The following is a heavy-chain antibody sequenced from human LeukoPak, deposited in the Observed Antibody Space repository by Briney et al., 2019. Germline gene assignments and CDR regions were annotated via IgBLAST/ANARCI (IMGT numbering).Heavy chain of an antibody. CDR1: GFTFRNYV. V-gene: IGHV3-30-3*01. J-gene: IGHJ4*02. CDR2: MSYDGSNK. Sequence: GGSLRLSCAASGFTFRNYVMHCVRQAPGKGLEWVAAMSYDGSNKYYADSVKGRFTISRDNSNNTLYLQMNSLRAEDTAVYYCARDHPEFDYWGQGTLVTVSS. CDR3: ARDHPEFDY.